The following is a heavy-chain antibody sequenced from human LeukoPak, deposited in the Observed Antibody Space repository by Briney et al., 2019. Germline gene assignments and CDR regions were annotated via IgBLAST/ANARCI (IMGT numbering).Heavy chain of an antibody. Sequence: ASVKVSCEASGYTFTGHYLHWVRQAPGQGLEWMGWINPKNAGTNFAQRFQGRVTMTRDTSISTVYMELSRLRSDDTALYYCARTLYIAAVPGGFDYWGQGSLVTVSS. J-gene: IGHJ4*02. CDR3: ARTLYIAAVPGGFDY. V-gene: IGHV1-2*02. CDR2: INPKNAGT. D-gene: IGHD6-13*01. CDR1: GYTFTGHY.